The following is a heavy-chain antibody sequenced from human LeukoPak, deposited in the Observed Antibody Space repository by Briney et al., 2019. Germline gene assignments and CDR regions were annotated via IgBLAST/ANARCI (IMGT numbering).Heavy chain of an antibody. CDR2: INHSGST. D-gene: IGHD3-9*01. V-gene: IGHV4-34*01. CDR3: ARGGSLKNYDILTGYYYYYYMDV. Sequence: SETLSLTCAVYGGSFSGYYWSWIRQPPGKGLEWIGEINHSGSTNYNTSLKSRVTISVDKSKNQFSLKLSSVTAADTAVYYCARGGSLKNYDILTGYYYYYYMDVWGKGTTVTVSS. J-gene: IGHJ6*03. CDR1: GGSFSGYY.